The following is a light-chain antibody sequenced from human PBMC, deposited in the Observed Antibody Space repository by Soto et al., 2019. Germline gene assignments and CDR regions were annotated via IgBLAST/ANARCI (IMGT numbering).Light chain of an antibody. J-gene: IGKJ4*01. Sequence: EIVVTQSPGTLSVPPGERATLSCRASQSCSSYLAWYQQKPGQAPRLLMYGASSRATGIPARFSGSGSGTEFTLTISSLQSEDCAVYYCQQCDNWPLTFGGGTRV. V-gene: IGKV3-15*01. CDR2: GAS. CDR1: QSCSSY. CDR3: QQCDNWPLT.